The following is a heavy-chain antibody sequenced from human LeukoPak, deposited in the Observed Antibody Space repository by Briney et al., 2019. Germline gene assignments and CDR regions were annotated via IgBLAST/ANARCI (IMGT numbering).Heavy chain of an antibody. D-gene: IGHD3-3*01. J-gene: IGHJ6*03. CDR2: ITESGAYT. V-gene: IGHV3-23*01. CDR3: ARAAYYDFWSGYKFYYYYYMDV. CDR1: GFTFSSYA. Sequence: GGSLRLSCAASGFTFSSYAMSWVRQAPGKGLEWVSSITESGAYTYYADSVKGRFTISRDNSKNRLYLQMNSLRAEDTAVYYCARAAYYDFWSGYKFYYYYYMDVWGKGTTVTVSS.